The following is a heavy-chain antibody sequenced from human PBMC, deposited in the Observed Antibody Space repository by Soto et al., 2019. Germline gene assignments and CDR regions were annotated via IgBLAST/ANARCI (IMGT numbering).Heavy chain of an antibody. CDR3: AKAFVYSNSPMDV. V-gene: IGHV3-23*01. CDR1: GFTFSSNA. Sequence: GESLKISCAASGFTFSSNAMSWVRQAPGKGLEWVSTISGNGGSTYDADSVKGRFTISRDNSKNTLYLQMNSLRAEDTAVYYCAKAFVYSNSPMDVWGQGTTVTVSS. CDR2: ISGNGGST. D-gene: IGHD4-4*01. J-gene: IGHJ6*02.